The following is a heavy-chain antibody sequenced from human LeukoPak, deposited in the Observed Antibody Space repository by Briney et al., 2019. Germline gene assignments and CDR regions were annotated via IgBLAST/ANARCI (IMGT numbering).Heavy chain of an antibody. CDR1: GFTFRNYW. CDR2: IKEDGSEK. CDR3: AKDIGPGYSSSSLALDY. V-gene: IGHV3-7*03. J-gene: IGHJ4*02. D-gene: IGHD6-6*01. Sequence: GGSLRLSCAASGFTFRNYWMSWVRQAPGKGLEWVANIKEDGSEKKYVDSVKGRFTISRDNAKNSLYLQMNSLRAEDMALYYCAKDIGPGYSSSSLALDYWGQGTLVTVSS.